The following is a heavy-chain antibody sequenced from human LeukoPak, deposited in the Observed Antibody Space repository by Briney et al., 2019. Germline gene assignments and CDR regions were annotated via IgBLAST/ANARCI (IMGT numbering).Heavy chain of an antibody. CDR2: IYYSGST. CDR3: ARSPYCSSTSCYGKFDY. V-gene: IGHV4-59*08. D-gene: IGHD2-2*01. J-gene: IGHJ4*02. Sequence: SETLSLTCTVSGGSISSYYWSWIRQPPGKGLEWIGYIYYSGSTNYNPSLKSRVTISVDTSKNQFSLKLSSVTAADTAVYYCARSPYCSSTSCYGKFDYWGQGTLVTVSS. CDR1: GGSISSYY.